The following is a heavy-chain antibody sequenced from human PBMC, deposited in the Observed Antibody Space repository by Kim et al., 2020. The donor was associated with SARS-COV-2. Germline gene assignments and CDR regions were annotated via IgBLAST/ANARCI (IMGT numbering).Heavy chain of an antibody. CDR2: INHSGST. J-gene: IGHJ4*02. V-gene: IGHV4-34*01. Sequence: SETLSLTCAVYGGSFSGYYWSWIRQPPGKGLEWIGEINHSGSTNYNPSLKSRVTISVDTSKNQFSLKLSSVTAADTAVYYCARRFSYTYYFDYWGQGTLVTVSS. D-gene: IGHD3-10*01. CDR1: GGSFSGYY. CDR3: ARRFSYTYYFDY.